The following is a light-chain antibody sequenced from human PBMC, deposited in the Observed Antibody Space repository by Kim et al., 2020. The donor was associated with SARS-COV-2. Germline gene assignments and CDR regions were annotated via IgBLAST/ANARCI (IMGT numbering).Light chain of an antibody. Sequence: VCPGERATLSCRASQSVSSNLAWYQQKPGQAPRLLIYGASTRATGIPARFSGSGSGTEFTLTISSLQSEDFAVYYCQQYNKWPLTFGGGTKVDIK. J-gene: IGKJ4*01. V-gene: IGKV3-15*01. CDR2: GAS. CDR3: QQYNKWPLT. CDR1: QSVSSN.